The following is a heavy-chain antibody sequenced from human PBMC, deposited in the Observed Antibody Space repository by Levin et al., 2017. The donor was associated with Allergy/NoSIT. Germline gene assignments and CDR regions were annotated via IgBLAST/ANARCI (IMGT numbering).Heavy chain of an antibody. J-gene: IGHJ5*02. D-gene: IGHD4-11*01. CDR2: IYTSGST. CDR3: ARESMYSNYGWFDP. CDR1: GGSISSYY. Sequence: SETLSLTCTVSGGSISSYYWSWIRQPAGKGLEWIGRIYTSGSTNYNPSLKSRVTMSVDTSKNQFSLKLSSVTAADTAVYYCARESMYSNYGWFDPWGQGTLVTVSS. V-gene: IGHV4-4*07.